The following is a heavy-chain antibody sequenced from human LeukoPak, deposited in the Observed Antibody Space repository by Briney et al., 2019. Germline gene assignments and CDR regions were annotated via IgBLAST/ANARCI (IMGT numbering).Heavy chain of an antibody. J-gene: IGHJ4*02. CDR2: IYYSGST. CDR3: ARRAPGGGGSYWHDY. CDR1: GGSISSSSYY. D-gene: IGHD1-26*01. V-gene: IGHV4-39*01. Sequence: KPSETLSLTCTVSGGSISSSSYYWGWIRQPPGKGLEWIGSIYYSGSTYYNPSLNSRVTISADTPKNQFSLKLSSVTAADTAVYYCARRAPGGGGSYWHDYWGQGALVTVSS.